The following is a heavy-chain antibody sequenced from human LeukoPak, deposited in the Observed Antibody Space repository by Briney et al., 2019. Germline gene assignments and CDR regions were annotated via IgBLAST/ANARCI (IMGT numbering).Heavy chain of an antibody. CDR1: GFTFSDYH. J-gene: IGHJ4*02. V-gene: IGHV3-11*06. CDR2: ISSSSSYT. Sequence: GGSLRLSCSASGFTFSDYHMSWIRQAPGKGLEWVSYISSSSSYTNYADSVKGRFTISRDNAKNSLYLQMNSLRAEDTAVYYCARSLGSGWYVDYWGQGTLVTVSS. D-gene: IGHD6-19*01. CDR3: ARSLGSGWYVDY.